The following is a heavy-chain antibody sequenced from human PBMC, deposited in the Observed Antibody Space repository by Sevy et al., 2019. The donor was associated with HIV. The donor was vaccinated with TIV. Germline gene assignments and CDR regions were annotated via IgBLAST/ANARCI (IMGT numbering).Heavy chain of an antibody. J-gene: IGHJ6*02. Sequence: ASVKVSCKASGYTFTSYDINWVRQATGQGLEWMGWMNPNSGNTGYAQKFQGRVTMTRNTSISTAYMELSSLRSEDTAVYYCARDRRRFGEWGVDYYYYYGMDVWGQGTTVTVSS. V-gene: IGHV1-8*01. CDR3: ARDRRRFGEWGVDYYYYYGMDV. CDR2: MNPNSGNT. CDR1: GYTFTSYD. D-gene: IGHD3-10*01.